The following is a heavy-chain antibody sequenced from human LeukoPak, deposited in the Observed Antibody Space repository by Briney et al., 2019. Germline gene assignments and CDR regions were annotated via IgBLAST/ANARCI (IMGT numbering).Heavy chain of an antibody. CDR2: IGGSGGNT. J-gene: IGHJ4*02. CDR1: GGSISSSSHS. Sequence: PSETLSLTCTVSGGSISSSSHSWGWIRQAPGKGLEWVSAIGGSGGNTYYADSVKGRFTISRVNSKNTLYLQMNSLRAEDTAVYYCAVPQWELLNWGQGTLVTVSS. CDR3: AVPQWELLN. D-gene: IGHD1-26*01. V-gene: IGHV3-23*01.